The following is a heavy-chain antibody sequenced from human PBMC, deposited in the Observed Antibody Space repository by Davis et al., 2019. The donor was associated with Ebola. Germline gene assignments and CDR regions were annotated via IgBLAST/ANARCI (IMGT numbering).Heavy chain of an antibody. CDR2: ISGYSGNT. Sequence: ASVKVSCKASGYSFNSYNINWVRQAPGQGLEWMGWISGYSGNTNYAQKFQGRVTMTTDRSGSTVYMELRGLRSDDTAVYYCARPVFGDRDAFDIWGQGTLVTVSS. CDR1: GYSFNSYN. D-gene: IGHD2-21*01. J-gene: IGHJ3*02. CDR3: ARPVFGDRDAFDI. V-gene: IGHV1-18*01.